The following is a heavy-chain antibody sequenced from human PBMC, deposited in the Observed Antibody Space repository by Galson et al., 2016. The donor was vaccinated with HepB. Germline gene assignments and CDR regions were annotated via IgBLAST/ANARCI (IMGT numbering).Heavy chain of an antibody. J-gene: IGHJ6*02. D-gene: IGHD6-13*01. Sequence: GDSVSSNSAAWNWIRQSPSRGLEWLGRTYYRSKWYNDYAVSVKGRITVSSDTSKNQFSLHLNSVTPEDTAVYYCARLIATDDLYGVDVWGQGTTVTVSS. V-gene: IGHV6-1*01. CDR2: TYYRSKWYN. CDR3: ARLIATDDLYGVDV. CDR1: GDSVSSNSAA.